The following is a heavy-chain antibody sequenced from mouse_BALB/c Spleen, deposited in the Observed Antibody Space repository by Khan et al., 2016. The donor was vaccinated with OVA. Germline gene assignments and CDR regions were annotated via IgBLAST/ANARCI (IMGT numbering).Heavy chain of an antibody. V-gene: IGHV1S41*01. CDR3: AMGNYCGNSAYAMDY. D-gene: IGHD1-1*01. J-gene: IGHJ4*01. CDR2: IAPGSGST. CDR1: GYTFTSYW. Sequence: DLVKPGASVKLSCKASGYTFTSYWINWIKQRPGQGLEWIGRIAPGSGSTSYNEMFKDKETLTVDTSSSTAYIQVSSLSSEDSAVYFYAMGNYCGNSAYAMDYWGQGTSLTVSS.